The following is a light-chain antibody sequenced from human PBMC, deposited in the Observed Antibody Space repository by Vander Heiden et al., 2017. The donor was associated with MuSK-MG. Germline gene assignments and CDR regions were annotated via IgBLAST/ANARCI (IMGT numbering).Light chain of an antibody. CDR2: AAS. Sequence: DIQMTQSPSSLSASVGDRVTITCRASQSISSYLNWYQQKPGKAPKLLIYAASSLQSGVPSRFSGSGSGTDFTLTISSLQPEDFATYYCQQRYSTPSLTFGQGTRLEIK. V-gene: IGKV1-39*01. CDR1: QSISSY. J-gene: IGKJ5*01. CDR3: QQRYSTPSLT.